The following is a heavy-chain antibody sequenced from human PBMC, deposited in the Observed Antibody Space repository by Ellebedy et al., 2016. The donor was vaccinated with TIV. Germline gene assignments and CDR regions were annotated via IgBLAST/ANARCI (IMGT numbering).Heavy chain of an antibody. CDR1: GFTFSSYA. V-gene: IGHV3-23*01. CDR2: ISGSGGST. Sequence: GGSLRLSXAASGFTFSSYAMSWVRQAPGKGLEWVSAISGSGGSTYYADSVKGRFTISRDNSKNTLYLQVDSLKAEDTAVYYCANLRYYYDTRGYYDGEFDDWGQGTLVTVSS. D-gene: IGHD3-22*01. J-gene: IGHJ4*02. CDR3: ANLRYYYDTRGYYDGEFDD.